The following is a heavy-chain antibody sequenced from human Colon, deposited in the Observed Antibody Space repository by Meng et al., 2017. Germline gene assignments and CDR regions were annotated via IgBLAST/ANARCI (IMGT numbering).Heavy chain of an antibody. CDR3: ARARSGSYYGDV. V-gene: IGHV3-74*01. Sequence: GESLKISCTASGFTFDDYAIHWVRQVPGKGLVWVSRINSDGSSTTYADSVKGRFTISRDNAKNTLYLQMNSLRAEDTAVYYCARARSGSYYGDVWGQGTTVTVSS. D-gene: IGHD1-26*01. CDR2: INSDGSST. CDR1: GFTFDDYA. J-gene: IGHJ6*03.